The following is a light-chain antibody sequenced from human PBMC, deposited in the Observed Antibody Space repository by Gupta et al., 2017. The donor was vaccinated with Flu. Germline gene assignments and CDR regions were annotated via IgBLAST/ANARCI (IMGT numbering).Light chain of an antibody. V-gene: IGKV1-17*01. CDR1: RGVRDD. CDR3: PHENSAPFT. Sequence: IQMTQLEYSLSAYVGERVTITCRARRGVRDDLSWYQQKPGKPPNRLIYDASSWESGVPSRFSGSGYGTEFTLTISSLQPEDVATFYCPHENSAPFTFGQGTQMEI. J-gene: IGKJ2*01. CDR2: DAS.